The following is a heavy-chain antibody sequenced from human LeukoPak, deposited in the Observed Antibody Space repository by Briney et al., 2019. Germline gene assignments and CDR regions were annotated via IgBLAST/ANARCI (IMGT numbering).Heavy chain of an antibody. CDR3: ARTTIPYSSGWYEEVEAFDI. V-gene: IGHV1-2*02. J-gene: IGHJ3*02. Sequence: PGASVKVSCKTSGYTFTGYYMHWVRQAPGQGLEWMGWINPNNGGTNYAQKFQGRVTMTRDTSISTAYMELSRLRSDDTAVYYCARTTIPYSSGWYEEVEAFDIWGQGTMVTVSS. D-gene: IGHD6-19*01. CDR2: INPNNGGT. CDR1: GYTFTGYY.